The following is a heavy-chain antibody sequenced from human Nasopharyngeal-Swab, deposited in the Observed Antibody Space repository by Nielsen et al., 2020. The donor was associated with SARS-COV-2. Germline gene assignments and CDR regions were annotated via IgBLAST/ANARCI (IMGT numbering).Heavy chain of an antibody. CDR1: GFTFSSYW. D-gene: IGHD1-26*01. V-gene: IGHV3-7*01. CDR3: ARVFGWELLRDGFDY. CDR2: IKQDGSEK. Sequence: GESLKISCAASGFTFSSYWMSWVRQAPGKGLERVANIKQDGSEKYYVDSVKGRFTISRDNAKNSLYLKMNSLRAEETAVYYCARVFGWELLRDGFDYWGQGTLVTVSS. J-gene: IGHJ4*02.